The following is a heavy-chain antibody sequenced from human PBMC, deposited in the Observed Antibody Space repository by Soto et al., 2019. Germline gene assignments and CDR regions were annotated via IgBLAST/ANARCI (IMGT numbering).Heavy chain of an antibody. CDR2: IYYSGST. V-gene: IGHV4-31*03. D-gene: IGHD2-21*01. Sequence: SLPLCLTCSVSGGSISSGGYYWSWIRQHPGKGLEWIGYIYYSGSTYYNPSLKSRVTISVDTSKNQFSLKLSSVTAADTAVYYCAASCVGCGGFNYYGMDVWGQGTTVTVSS. CDR1: GGSISSGGYY. CDR3: AASCVGCGGFNYYGMDV. J-gene: IGHJ6*02.